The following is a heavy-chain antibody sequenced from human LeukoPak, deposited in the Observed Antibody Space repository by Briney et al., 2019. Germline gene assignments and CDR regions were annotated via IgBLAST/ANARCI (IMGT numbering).Heavy chain of an antibody. CDR2: INTNTGNP. D-gene: IGHD3-22*01. CDR1: GYTFTSYA. Sequence: GASVNVSCKASGYTFTSYAMNWVRQAPGQGLEWMGWINTNTGNPTYAQGFTGRFVFSLDTSVSTAYLQISSLKAEDTAVYYCARVKGYYYDSSGYSSSWTDYYFDYWGQGTLVTVSS. V-gene: IGHV7-4-1*02. J-gene: IGHJ4*02. CDR3: ARVKGYYYDSSGYSSSWTDYYFDY.